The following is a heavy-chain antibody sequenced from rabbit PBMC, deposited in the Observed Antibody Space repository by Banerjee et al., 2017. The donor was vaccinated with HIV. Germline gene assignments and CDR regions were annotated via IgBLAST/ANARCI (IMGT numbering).Heavy chain of an antibody. J-gene: IGHJ6*01. D-gene: IGHD1-1*01. CDR3: ARDTSSSFSSYGMDL. Sequence: QSLEESGGDLVKPEGSLTLTCTASGVSFSGSSYMCWVRQAPGKGLEWIACIELGGSGFTYFASWAKGRFTISKTSSTTVTLHMTSLTAADTATYFCARDTSSSFSSYGMDLWGQGTLVTVS. CDR1: GVSFSGSSY. CDR2: IELGGSGFT. V-gene: IGHV1S40*01.